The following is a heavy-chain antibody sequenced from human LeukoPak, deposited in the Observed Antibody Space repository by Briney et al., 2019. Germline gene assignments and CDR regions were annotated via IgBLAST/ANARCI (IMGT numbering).Heavy chain of an antibody. V-gene: IGHV3-53*01. J-gene: IGHJ4*02. CDR3: ARVYSSSWYLGY. CDR2: IYSGGST. D-gene: IGHD6-13*01. Sequence: GGSLRLSCAASGFTVSSNYMSWVRQAPGTGLEWVSVIYSGGSTYYADSVKGRFTISRDNSKNTLYLQMNSLRAEDTAVYYCARVYSSSWYLGYWGQGTLVTVSS. CDR1: GFTVSSNY.